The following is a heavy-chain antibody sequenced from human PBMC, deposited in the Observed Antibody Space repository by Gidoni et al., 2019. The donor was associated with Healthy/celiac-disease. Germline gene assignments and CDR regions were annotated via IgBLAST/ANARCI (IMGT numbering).Heavy chain of an antibody. Sequence: QVQLVQSGAEVKKPGASVKVSCKASGYTFTSYYMHWVRQAPGQGLEWMGIINPSGGSTSYAQKFQGRVTMTRDTSTSTVYMELSSLRSEDTAVYYCARVVSDSSSSYGGFDYWGQGTLVTVSS. CDR3: ARVVSDSSSSYGGFDY. CDR2: INPSGGST. CDR1: GYTFTSYY. D-gene: IGHD6-6*01. V-gene: IGHV1-46*03. J-gene: IGHJ4*02.